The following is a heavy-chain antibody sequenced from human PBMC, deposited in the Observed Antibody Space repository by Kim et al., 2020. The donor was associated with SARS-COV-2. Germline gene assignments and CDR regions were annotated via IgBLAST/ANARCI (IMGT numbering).Heavy chain of an antibody. CDR3: ARDPRPDSHYYYGMDV. Sequence: ASVKVSCKASGYTFTGYYMHWVRQAPGQGLEWMGWINPNSGGTNYAQKFQGRVTMTRDTSISTAYMELSRLRSDDTAVYYCARDPRPDSHYYYGMDVWGQGTTVTVSS. CDR2: INPNSGGT. V-gene: IGHV1-2*02. J-gene: IGHJ6*02. CDR1: GYTFTGYY. D-gene: IGHD2-21*01.